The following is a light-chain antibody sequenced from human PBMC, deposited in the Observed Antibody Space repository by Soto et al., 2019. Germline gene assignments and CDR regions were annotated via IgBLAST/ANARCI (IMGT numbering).Light chain of an antibody. CDR3: QKYNFAPFT. CDR1: QGISNY. CDR2: AAS. V-gene: IGKV1-27*01. J-gene: IGKJ3*01. Sequence: DIQLTQSPSSLSASVGDRVTITRRASQGISNYVSWYQRKPGKAPKLLIYAASTLQSGVSSRFSGSGSGTDFTLTISSLQPEDVATYFCQKYNFAPFTFGPGTNVDIK.